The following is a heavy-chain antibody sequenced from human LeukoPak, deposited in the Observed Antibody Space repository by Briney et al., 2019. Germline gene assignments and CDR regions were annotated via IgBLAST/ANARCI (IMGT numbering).Heavy chain of an antibody. CDR3: ARRGLRYFDWSYYYFDY. D-gene: IGHD3-9*01. CDR2: INHSGST. Sequence: SETLSLTCAVYGGSFSGYYWSWIRQPPGKGLEWIGEINHSGSTNYNPSLKSRVTISVDTSKNQFSLKLSSVTAADTAVYYCARRGLRYFDWSYYYFDYWGQGTLVTVSS. J-gene: IGHJ4*02. V-gene: IGHV4-34*01. CDR1: GGSFSGYY.